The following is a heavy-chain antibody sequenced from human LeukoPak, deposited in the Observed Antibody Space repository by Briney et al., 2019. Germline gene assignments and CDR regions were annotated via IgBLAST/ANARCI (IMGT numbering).Heavy chain of an antibody. CDR1: GFTFNTYG. V-gene: IGHV3-30*06. D-gene: IGHD3-22*01. Sequence: GGSLRLSCAASGFTFNTYGMNWVRQAPGKGLEWVAIISWQGDTEFYGDSVKGRFTISRDNSKNMVYLQMNSLRAEDTAVYYCARDLREYYFDRSGFSLGYWGQGALVTVSS. J-gene: IGHJ4*02. CDR2: ISWQGDTE. CDR3: ARDLREYYFDRSGFSLGY.